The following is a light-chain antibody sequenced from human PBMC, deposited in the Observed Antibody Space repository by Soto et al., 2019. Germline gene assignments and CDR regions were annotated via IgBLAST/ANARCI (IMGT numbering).Light chain of an antibody. V-gene: IGKV3D-15*01. Sequence: IERTQSPDTMSFSPGERDTLSCMDSQSVSSNLVWYQQKPGQPPRLLIYGASTRVTVTPARFSGSGSGTEFTLTISRLQSEDFAVYYRQQYHNWWTFGQGTKVDIK. CDR2: GAS. CDR1: QSVSSN. CDR3: QQYHNWWT. J-gene: IGKJ1*01.